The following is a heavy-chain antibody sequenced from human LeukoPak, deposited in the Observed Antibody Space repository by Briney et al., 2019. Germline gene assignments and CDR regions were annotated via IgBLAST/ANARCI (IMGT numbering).Heavy chain of an antibody. J-gene: IGHJ4*02. CDR1: GGSFSGYY. CDR3: ARLTRLGYYDSSGPVDY. V-gene: IGHV4-34*01. CDR2: INHSGST. Sequence: PSETLSLTCAVYGGSFSGYYWSWIRQPPGKGLEWIGEINHSGSTNYNPSLKSRVTISVDTSKNQFSLKLSSVTAADTAVYYCARLTRLGYYDSSGPVDYWGQGTLVTVSS. D-gene: IGHD3-22*01.